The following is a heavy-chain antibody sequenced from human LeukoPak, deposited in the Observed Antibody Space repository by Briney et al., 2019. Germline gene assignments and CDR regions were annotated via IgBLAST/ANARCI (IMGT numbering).Heavy chain of an antibody. Sequence: GRSLRLSCAASGFTFSSYSMNWVRQAPGKGLEWVSSISSSSSYIYYADSVKGRFTISRDNAKNSLYLQMNSLRAEDTAVYYCARDYDGRYYFDYWGQGTLVTVSS. V-gene: IGHV3-21*01. CDR1: GFTFSSYS. CDR3: ARDYDGRYYFDY. CDR2: ISSSSSYI. D-gene: IGHD3-16*01. J-gene: IGHJ4*02.